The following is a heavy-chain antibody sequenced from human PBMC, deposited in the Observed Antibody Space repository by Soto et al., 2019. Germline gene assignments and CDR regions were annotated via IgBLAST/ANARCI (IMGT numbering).Heavy chain of an antibody. V-gene: IGHV1-3*01. CDR3: ARDGTLYDSRAYYYLY. D-gene: IGHD3-22*01. J-gene: IGHJ4*02. CDR2: INAGNGNT. CDR1: GYTFTTYA. Sequence: QVQLVQSGAEVKKPGASVKVSCQASGYTFTTYAIHWVRQAPGQRLEWMGWINAGNGNTKYSQKVQGRVTITRDTSANTAYMELSSLRSEDTAVYYCARDGTLYDSRAYYYLYWGQETLVTVSS.